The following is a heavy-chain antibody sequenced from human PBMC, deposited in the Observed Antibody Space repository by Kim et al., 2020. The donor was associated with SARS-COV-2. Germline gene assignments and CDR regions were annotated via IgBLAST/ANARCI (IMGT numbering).Heavy chain of an antibody. V-gene: IGHV3-64D*06. Sequence: GGSLRLSCSASGFTFSSYAMHWVRQAPGKGLEYVSAISSNGGSTYYADSVKGRFTISRDNSKNTLYLQMSSLRAEDTAVYYCVKEDSSGWPQHKEFDYWGQGTLVTVSS. CDR2: ISSNGGST. J-gene: IGHJ4*02. CDR1: GFTFSSYA. D-gene: IGHD6-19*01. CDR3: VKEDSSGWPQHKEFDY.